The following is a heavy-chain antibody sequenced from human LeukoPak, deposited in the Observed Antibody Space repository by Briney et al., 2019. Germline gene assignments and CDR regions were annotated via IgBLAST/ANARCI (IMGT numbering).Heavy chain of an antibody. V-gene: IGHV1-2*02. J-gene: IGHJ5*02. CDR1: GYTFTGYY. CDR2: INPNSGGT. CDR3: ARGWDSSGWYGWFDP. D-gene: IGHD6-19*01. Sequence: ASVKVSCKDSGYTFTGYYMHWVRQAPGQGLEWMGWINPNSGGTNYAQKFQGRVTMTRDTSISTAYMELSRLRSDDTAVYYCARGWDSSGWYGWFDPWGQGTLVTVSS.